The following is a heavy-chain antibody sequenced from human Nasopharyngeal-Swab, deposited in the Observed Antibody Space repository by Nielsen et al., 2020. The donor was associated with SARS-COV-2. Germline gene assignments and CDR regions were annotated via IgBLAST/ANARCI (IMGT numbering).Heavy chain of an antibody. CDR1: GFTFSSYS. CDR2: ISSSSTI. CDR3: ARDAQDYDFWSGYYTAPYFDY. Sequence: GESLKISCAASGFTFSSYSMSWVRQAPGKGLEWVSYISSSSTIYYADSVKGRFTISRDNAKNSLYLQMNSLRDEDTAVYYCARDAQDYDFWSGYYTAPYFDYWGQGTLVTVSS. D-gene: IGHD3-3*01. V-gene: IGHV3-48*02. J-gene: IGHJ4*02.